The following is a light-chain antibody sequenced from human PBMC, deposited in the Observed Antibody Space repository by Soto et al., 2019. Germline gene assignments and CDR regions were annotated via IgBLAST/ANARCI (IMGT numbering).Light chain of an antibody. Sequence: QSVLTHPPSASGTPGQRVTISCSGSSSNIGDNPVSWYQQLPGTAPKLLIYSNNQRPSGVPGRFSGSKSGTSASLAISGLQYEDEADYYCAAWDDSLDGWVFGGGTKLTVL. CDR1: SSNIGDNP. CDR2: SNN. CDR3: AAWDDSLDGWV. V-gene: IGLV1-44*01. J-gene: IGLJ3*02.